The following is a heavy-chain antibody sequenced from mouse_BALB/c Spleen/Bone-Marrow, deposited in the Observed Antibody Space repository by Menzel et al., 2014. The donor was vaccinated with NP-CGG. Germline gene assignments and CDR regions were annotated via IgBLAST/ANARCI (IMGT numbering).Heavy chain of an antibody. D-gene: IGHD4-1*01. J-gene: IGHJ2*01. CDR3: TRGRTWDFDY. Sequence: QVQLQQSGAELVKPGASVKLSCKASGYTFSSYYMYWVKQRPGQGLEWIGEINPSNGGTNFHEKFKSRATLTVDKSSSTAYMQLSSLTSEDSAVYYCTRGRTWDFDYWGQGTTLTVSS. V-gene: IGHV1S81*02. CDR2: INPSNGGT. CDR1: GYTFSSYY.